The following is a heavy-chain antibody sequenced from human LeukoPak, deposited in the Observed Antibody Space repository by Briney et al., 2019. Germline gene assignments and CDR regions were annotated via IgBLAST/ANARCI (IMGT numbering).Heavy chain of an antibody. D-gene: IGHD3-3*01. V-gene: IGHV3-23*01. J-gene: IGHJ3*02. CDR2: ISGSGGST. CDR1: GFTFSSYA. CDR3: AKFGRITIFGVVTRGAFDI. Sequence: GRSLRLSCAASGFTFSSYAMSRVRQAPGKGLEWVSAISGSGGSTYYADSVKGRFTISRDNSKNTLYLQMNSLRAEDTAVYYCAKFGRITIFGVVTRGAFDIWGQGTMVTVSS.